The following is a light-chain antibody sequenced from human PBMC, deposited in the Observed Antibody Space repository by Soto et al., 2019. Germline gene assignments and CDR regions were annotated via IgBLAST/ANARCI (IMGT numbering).Light chain of an antibody. CDR1: QSVSNNY. CDR3: QQYGNSLPWT. J-gene: IGKJ1*01. CDR2: GAS. Sequence: EIVLTQSPGTLSLSPGERATLSCRASQSVSNNYLGWYQQKPGQAPRLLVYGASRRATGIPDRFSGSGAGKDFPITISGLEAEDFAVYYCQQYGNSLPWTFGQGTKVEIK. V-gene: IGKV3-20*01.